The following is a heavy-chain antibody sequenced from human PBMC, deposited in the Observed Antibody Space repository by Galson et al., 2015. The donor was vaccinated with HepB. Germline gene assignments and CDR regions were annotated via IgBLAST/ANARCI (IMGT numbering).Heavy chain of an antibody. V-gene: IGHV3-33*01. J-gene: IGHJ4*02. D-gene: IGHD6-19*01. CDR3: ASGYSSGWFRY. Sequence: SLRLSCAASGFTFSSYGMHWVRQAPGKGLEWVALIWYDGSNKYHADSVKGRFTISRDNSKNQFSLQLKSVTPEDTAVYYCASGYSSGWFRYWGQGTLVTVSS. CDR2: IWYDGSNK. CDR1: GFTFSSYG.